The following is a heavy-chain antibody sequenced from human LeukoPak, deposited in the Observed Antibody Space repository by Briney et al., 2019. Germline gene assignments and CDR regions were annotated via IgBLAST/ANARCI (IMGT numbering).Heavy chain of an antibody. V-gene: IGHV4-39*01. J-gene: IGHJ2*01. Sequence: SETLSLTCTVSGGSISSSSYYWGWIRQPPGKGLEWIGSIYYSGSTYYNPSLKSRVTISVDTSKNQFSLKLGSVTAADTAVYYCARQKMIVVVRPGWYFDLWGRGTLVTVSS. D-gene: IGHD3-22*01. CDR3: ARQKMIVVVRPGWYFDL. CDR2: IYYSGST. CDR1: GGSISSSSYY.